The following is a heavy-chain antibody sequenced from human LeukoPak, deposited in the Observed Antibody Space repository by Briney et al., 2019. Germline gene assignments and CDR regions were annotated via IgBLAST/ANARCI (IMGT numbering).Heavy chain of an antibody. V-gene: IGHV1-18*01. CDR3: ARDFSYYDSSGYYSGFDY. Sequence: ASVKVSCKASGYTFTSYGISWVRQAPGQGLEWIGWISAYNGNTNYAQKLQGRVTMTTDTSTSTAYMELRSLRSDDTAVYYCARDFSYYDSSGYYSGFDYWGQGTLVTVSS. J-gene: IGHJ4*02. D-gene: IGHD3-22*01. CDR2: ISAYNGNT. CDR1: GYTFTSYG.